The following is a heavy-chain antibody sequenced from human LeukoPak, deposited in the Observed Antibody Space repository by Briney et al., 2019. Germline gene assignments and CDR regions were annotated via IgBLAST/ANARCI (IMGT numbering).Heavy chain of an antibody. CDR2: IYYSWST. D-gene: IGHD2-2*01. CDR3: ARGGPVLPSTKWGLFDY. J-gene: IGHJ4*02. V-gene: IGHV4-39*07. CDR1: GGSISSSSYY. Sequence: TPSETLSLTCTVSGGSISSSSYYWGWIRQPPGKGLEWIGRIYYSWSTYYNPSLKMRVTRSLDTSDNQLSPKLTSVTAADTAVYYCARGGPVLPSTKWGLFDYWGQGTLVTVSS.